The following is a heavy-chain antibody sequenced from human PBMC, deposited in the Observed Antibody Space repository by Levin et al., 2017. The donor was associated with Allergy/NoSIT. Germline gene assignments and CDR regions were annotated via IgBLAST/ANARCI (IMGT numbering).Heavy chain of an antibody. Sequence: SETLSLTCAVYGGSFSGYYWSWIRQPPGKGLEWIGEINHSGSTNYNPSLKSRVTISVDTSKNQFSLKLSSVTAADTAVYYCARVWYQLLYFDYWGQGTLVTVSS. CDR2: INHSGST. CDR3: ARVWYQLLYFDY. V-gene: IGHV4-34*01. D-gene: IGHD2-2*01. J-gene: IGHJ4*02. CDR1: GGSFSGYY.